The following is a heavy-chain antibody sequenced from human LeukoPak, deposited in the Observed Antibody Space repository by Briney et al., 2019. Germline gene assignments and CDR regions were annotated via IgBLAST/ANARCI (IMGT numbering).Heavy chain of an antibody. CDR2: INHSGST. D-gene: IGHD3-10*01. Sequence: SETLSLTCAVYGGPFSGYYWSWIRQPPGKGLEWIGEINHSGSTNYNPSLKSQVAISVDTSKNQFSLKLSSVSDAGTAVYYCAREGGSGSSHKWFDPWGQGTLVTVSS. V-gene: IGHV4-34*01. CDR1: GGPFSGYY. J-gene: IGHJ5*02. CDR3: AREGGSGSSHKWFDP.